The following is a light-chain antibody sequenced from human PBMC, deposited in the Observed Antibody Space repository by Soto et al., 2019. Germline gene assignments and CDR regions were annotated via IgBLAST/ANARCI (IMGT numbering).Light chain of an antibody. J-gene: IGKJ1*01. Sequence: DIQMTQSPSTLSASVGDRVTITCRAGQSMIGWLAWYQQKPGKAPKLLIYDASNLESGVPSRFGGSGSGTEFTLTISSLQPDDFATYFCQQYNSVRWTFGQGTKVDI. CDR2: DAS. CDR1: QSMIGW. V-gene: IGKV1-5*01. CDR3: QQYNSVRWT.